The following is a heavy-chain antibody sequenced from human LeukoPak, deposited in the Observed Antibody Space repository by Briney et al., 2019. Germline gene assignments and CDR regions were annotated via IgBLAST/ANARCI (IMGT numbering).Heavy chain of an antibody. CDR1: GGSISSYS. CDR2: IYYSGST. D-gene: IGHD2-15*01. CDR3: ARLPPCSGGSCNWFDP. V-gene: IGHV4-59*01. J-gene: IGHJ5*02. Sequence: SETLSLTCTVSGGSISSYSWSWIRQLPGKGLEWIGDIYYSGSTNYNPSLKSRVTISVDTSKNQFSLKLTSVTAADTAVYYCARLPPCSGGSCNWFDPWGQGTLVTVSS.